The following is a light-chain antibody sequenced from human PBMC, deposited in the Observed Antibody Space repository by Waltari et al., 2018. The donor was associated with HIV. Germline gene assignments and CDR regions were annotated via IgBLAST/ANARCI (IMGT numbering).Light chain of an antibody. CDR3: CSYAGSNGVI. CDR1: SSDVGNYNL. CDR2: EVN. Sequence: QSALTQPASVSGSPGQSITISCTGTSSDVGNYNLVSWYQHHPGKVPKLWIYEVNKRPSWGSKRFAGSQSGNAASLAISGLQGEDEVDYCCCSYAGSNGVIFGGGTKVTVL. V-gene: IGLV2-23*02. J-gene: IGLJ2*01.